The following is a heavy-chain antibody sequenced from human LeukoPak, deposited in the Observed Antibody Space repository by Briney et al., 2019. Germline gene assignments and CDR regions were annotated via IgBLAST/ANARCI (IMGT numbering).Heavy chain of an antibody. V-gene: IGHV1-69*13. J-gene: IGHJ6*02. Sequence: ASVKDSCKSSRGTFSSYAISWVRQAPGQGPEWMGGIIPIFGTANYAQKFQDRVPITADESTSTSYMKLSSRRSKYTAWISFPRDADSSGYFRWNGMDVWGQGATVTVSS. CDR1: RGTFSSYA. CDR2: IIPIFGTA. D-gene: IGHD3-22*01. CDR3: PRDADSSGYFRWNGMDV.